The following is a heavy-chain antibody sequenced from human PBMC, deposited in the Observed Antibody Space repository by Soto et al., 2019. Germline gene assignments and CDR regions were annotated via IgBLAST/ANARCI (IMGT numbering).Heavy chain of an antibody. CDR1: GYTFTSYD. D-gene: IGHD4-17*01. CDR3: ARGMDGDPYYYYMDV. Sequence: ASVKVSCKASGYTFTSYDINWVRQATGQGLEWMGWMNPNSGNTGYAQKFQGRVTMTRNTSISTAYMELSSLRSEDTAVYYCARGMDGDPYYYYMDVWGKGTTVTVSS. J-gene: IGHJ6*03. V-gene: IGHV1-8*01. CDR2: MNPNSGNT.